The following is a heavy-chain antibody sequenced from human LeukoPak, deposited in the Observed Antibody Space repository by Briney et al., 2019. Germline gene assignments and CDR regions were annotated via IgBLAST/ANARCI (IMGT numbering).Heavy chain of an antibody. CDR1: GGSFSGYY. CDR3: CKEVAATEHWFDP. V-gene: IGHV4-34*03. Sequence: PSETLSLTCAVYGGSFSGYYWSWIRQPPGKGLEWIGEINHSGSTNYNPSLKSRVTISVDTSKNQFSLKLSSVTAADTAVYYCCKEVAATEHWFDPWGQGTLVTVSS. J-gene: IGHJ5*02. D-gene: IGHD2-15*01. CDR2: INHSGST.